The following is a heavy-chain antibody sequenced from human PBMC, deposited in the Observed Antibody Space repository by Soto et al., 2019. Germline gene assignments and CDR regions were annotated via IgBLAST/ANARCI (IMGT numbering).Heavy chain of an antibody. D-gene: IGHD1-1*01. CDR3: ARDRRGTAQLDY. V-gene: IGHV4-30-4*01. J-gene: IGHJ4*01. CDR1: GGSISSGDYY. CDR2: IYYSGST. Sequence: SETLSLTCPVSGGSISSGDYYWSWIRQPPGKGLEWIGYIYYSGSTYYNPSLKSRVTISVDTSKNQFSLKMSSVTDEDTAAYYCARDRRGTAQLDYWGHGT.